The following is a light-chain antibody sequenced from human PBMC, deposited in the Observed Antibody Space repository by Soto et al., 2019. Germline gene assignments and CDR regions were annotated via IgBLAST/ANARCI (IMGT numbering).Light chain of an antibody. V-gene: IGKV3-11*01. J-gene: IGKJ1*01. CDR3: QQRSNWAWT. CDR2: DAS. CDR1: HSVSSY. Sequence: IVLPQYPATLSLSPVERATLSCMASHSVSSYLSWDQQNPGQAPRLLIYDASNRATGIPDRLSGSGSGTDFTLTISSLEPEDFAVYYCQQRSNWAWTFGQGTMVDIK.